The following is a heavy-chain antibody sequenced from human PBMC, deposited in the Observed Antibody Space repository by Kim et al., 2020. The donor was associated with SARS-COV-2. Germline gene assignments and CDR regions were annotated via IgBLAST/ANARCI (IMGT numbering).Heavy chain of an antibody. CDR2: ISYDGSNK. CDR3: AKDQSITMIEWYAFDI. Sequence: GGSLRLSCAASGFTFSSYGMHWVRQAPGKGLGWVAVISYDGSNKYYADSVKGRFTISRDNSKNTLYLQMNSLRAEDTAVYYCAKDQSITMIEWYAFDIWGQGTMVTVSS. J-gene: IGHJ3*02. V-gene: IGHV3-30*18. D-gene: IGHD3-22*01. CDR1: GFTFSSYG.